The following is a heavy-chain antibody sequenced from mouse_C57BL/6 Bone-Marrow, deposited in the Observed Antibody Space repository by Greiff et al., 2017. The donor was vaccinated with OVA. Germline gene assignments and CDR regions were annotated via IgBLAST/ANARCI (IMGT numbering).Heavy chain of an antibody. Sequence: QVQLQQSGAELMKPGASVKLSCTATGYTFTGYWVEWVKQRPGHGLEWLGEILPGSGSTNYNEKFKCKARITEDTSYSPAYMQLSSLTAEDSAIYYCARWGWPYYFDYWGQGTTLTVSS. D-gene: IGHD3-3*01. CDR1: GYTFTGYW. J-gene: IGHJ2*01. CDR3: ARWGWPYYFDY. V-gene: IGHV1-9*01. CDR2: ILPGSGST.